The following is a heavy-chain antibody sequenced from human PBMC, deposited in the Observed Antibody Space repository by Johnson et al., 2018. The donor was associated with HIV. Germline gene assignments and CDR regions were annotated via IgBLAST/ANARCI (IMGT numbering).Heavy chain of an antibody. Sequence: VQLVESGGGLVQPGGSLRLSCAASGFTFSSYWMSWVRQAPGKGLEWVANIKQDGSEKYYVDSVKGRFNISRDNAKNSLFLQMNSLRAEDTAVYYCARPRVSSGRHGAFDSWGQGTMVTVSS. V-gene: IGHV3-7*01. CDR2: IKQDGSEK. CDR1: GFTFSSYW. CDR3: ARPRVSSGRHGAFDS. D-gene: IGHD3-22*01. J-gene: IGHJ3*02.